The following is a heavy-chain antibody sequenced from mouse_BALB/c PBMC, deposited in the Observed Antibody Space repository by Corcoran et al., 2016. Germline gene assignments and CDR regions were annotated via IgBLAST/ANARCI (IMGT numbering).Heavy chain of an antibody. D-gene: IGHD2-1*01. V-gene: IGHV1-26*01. CDR1: GYSFTGSY. CDR3: ASDGNYGAWFAY. CDR2: INTYNGAT. Sequence: EVKLQQSGPELVKPGASVKISCKASGYSFTGSYMHWVKQSHVKSLEWIGRINTYNGATSYNQKFKNKANLTVDKSSSTAYMELHSLTSDDSAVYDFASDGNYGAWFAYWGQGTLVTVSA. J-gene: IGHJ3*01.